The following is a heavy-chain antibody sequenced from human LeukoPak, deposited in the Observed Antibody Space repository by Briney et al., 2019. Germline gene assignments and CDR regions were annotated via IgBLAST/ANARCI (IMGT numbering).Heavy chain of an antibody. CDR3: AKEHSESFDY. CDR2: ISASGSGT. CDR1: GFTFSSSA. D-gene: IGHD2-21*01. J-gene: IGHJ4*02. V-gene: IGHV3-23*01. Sequence: PGVSLRLSCVASGFTFSSSAMNWVRQAPGKGLEWVSAISASGSGTYYADSVKGRFAISRDNSKNTLFLQLSSLRAEDTALYYCAKEHSESFDYWGQGALVTVSS.